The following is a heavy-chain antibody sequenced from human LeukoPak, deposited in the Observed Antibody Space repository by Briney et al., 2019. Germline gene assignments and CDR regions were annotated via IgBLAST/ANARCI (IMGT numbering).Heavy chain of an antibody. CDR3: ARDLKRGYSSGRYSWGTGSSNDY. Sequence: ASVKVSCKASGDTFSSYGISWVRHAPGHGLERIGCISGYNGNTNYAQKLQGRVTITTDTSTSTAYMELRSLRSDDTAVYYCARDLKRGYSSGRYSWGTGSSNDYWGQGTLVTVSS. J-gene: IGHJ4*02. CDR1: GDTFSSYG. CDR2: ISGYNGNT. D-gene: IGHD6-19*01. V-gene: IGHV1-18*01.